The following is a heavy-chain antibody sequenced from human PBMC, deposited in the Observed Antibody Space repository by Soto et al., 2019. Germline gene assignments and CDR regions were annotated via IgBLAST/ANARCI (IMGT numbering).Heavy chain of an antibody. V-gene: IGHV4-59*08. Sequence: SETLSLTCTVSGGSVNNLYWSWIRQPPGKGLEWITYIYSTGTTLSSPSLRRRVTVSVDTSKNQISLKLSSVTAADTAVYYCARHPAIARFENGLDVWGQGTTVTVS. J-gene: IGHJ6*02. D-gene: IGHD2-21*01. CDR1: GGSVNNLY. CDR2: IYSTGTT. CDR3: ARHPAIARFENGLDV.